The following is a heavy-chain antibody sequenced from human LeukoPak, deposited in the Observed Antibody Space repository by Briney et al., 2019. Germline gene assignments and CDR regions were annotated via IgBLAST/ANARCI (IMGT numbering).Heavy chain of an antibody. Sequence: PSETLSLTCIVSGGSLSSRSYYWGWIRQPPGKGLEGFGGSYYGGSTYYNPSLKSRVTISVDTSKNQFSLKLSSVTAADTAVYYCASRFTGPDYYDSSGYGGWGQGTLVTVSS. CDR3: ASRFTGPDYYDSSGYGG. CDR2: SYYGGST. J-gene: IGHJ4*02. V-gene: IGHV4-39*01. CDR1: GGSLSSRSYY. D-gene: IGHD3-22*01.